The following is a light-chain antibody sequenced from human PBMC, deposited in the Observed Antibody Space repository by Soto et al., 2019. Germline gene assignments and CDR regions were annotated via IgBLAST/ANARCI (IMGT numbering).Light chain of an antibody. CDR2: GTS. J-gene: IGKJ5*01. V-gene: IGKV1-39*01. CDR3: QQSFSTLLIT. CDR1: QSINTY. Sequence: DIQMTQSPSFLSASVGDRVTISCRASQSINTYLNWYQHKPGKAPKLLIYGTSELQSGVPSRFSGGGSGTDFTLTISSLQPEDFATYYCQQSFSTLLITFGQGTRLEFK.